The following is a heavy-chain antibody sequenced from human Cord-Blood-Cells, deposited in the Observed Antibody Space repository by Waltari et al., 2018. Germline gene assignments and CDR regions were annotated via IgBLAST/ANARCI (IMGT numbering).Heavy chain of an antibody. CDR1: GYTLTALS. J-gene: IGHJ4*02. V-gene: IGHV1-24*01. Sequence: QVQLVQSGAEVKKPGASVKVYCKVSGYTLTALSMNWGRQATGKGLEWMGGFDPEDGETMYAQKFQGRVTMTEDTSTDTAYMELSSLRSEDTAVYYCATEVSGSYHYYFDYWGQGTLVTVSS. CDR3: ATEVSGSYHYYFDY. D-gene: IGHD1-26*01. CDR2: FDPEDGET.